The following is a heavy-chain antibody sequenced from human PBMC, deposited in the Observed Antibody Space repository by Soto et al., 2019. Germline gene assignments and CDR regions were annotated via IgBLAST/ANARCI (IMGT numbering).Heavy chain of an antibody. V-gene: IGHV3-30-3*01. CDR1: GFTFSSYA. CDR3: ARDRELTIFGVVIPTRTNYGMDV. D-gene: IGHD3-3*01. Sequence: PGGSLRLSCAASGFTFSSYAMHWVRQAPGKGLEWVAVISYDGSNKYYADSVKGRFTISRDNSKNTLYLQMNSLSAEDTAVYYCARDRELTIFGVVIPTRTNYGMDVWGQGTTVTVSS. J-gene: IGHJ6*02. CDR2: ISYDGSNK.